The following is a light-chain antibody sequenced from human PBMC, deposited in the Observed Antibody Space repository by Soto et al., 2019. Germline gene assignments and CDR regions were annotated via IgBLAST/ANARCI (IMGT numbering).Light chain of an antibody. CDR2: GAS. V-gene: IGKV3-20*01. Sequence: ILFTQSPATLSLSPGERATLSCRASQSVGSFLAWYQQKPGKAPRLLIYGASSRDTGIPDRFSGSGSGTDFTLTISRLEPEDFAMYYCQQYGSSPRTFGQGTKVDIK. J-gene: IGKJ1*01. CDR1: QSVGSF. CDR3: QQYGSSPRT.